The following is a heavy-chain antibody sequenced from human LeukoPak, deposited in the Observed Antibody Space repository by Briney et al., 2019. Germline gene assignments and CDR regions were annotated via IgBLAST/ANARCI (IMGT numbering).Heavy chain of an antibody. D-gene: IGHD3-16*02. Sequence: SGGSLRLSCAASGXTVSSNDMSWVRQAPGKGLEWVSITYSGVTTYYADSVKGRFAISRDNSKNTLYLQMNSLRAEDTAVYYCARGGVWGSYRYLDYWGQGTLVTVSS. CDR1: GXTVSSND. J-gene: IGHJ4*02. CDR2: TYSGVTT. CDR3: ARGGVWGSYRYLDY. V-gene: IGHV3-53*01.